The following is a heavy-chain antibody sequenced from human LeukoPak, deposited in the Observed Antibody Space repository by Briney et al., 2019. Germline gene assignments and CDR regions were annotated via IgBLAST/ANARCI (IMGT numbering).Heavy chain of an antibody. J-gene: IGHJ5*02. V-gene: IGHV4-34*01. Sequence: SETLSLTCAVYGGSFSGYYWSWIRQSPGKGLEWIGEINHSGSTNYNPSLKSRVTISVDTSKNQFSLKLSSVTAADTAVYYCASRGYCSSTSCPYNWFDPWGQGTLVTVSS. CDR1: GGSFSGYY. D-gene: IGHD2-2*01. CDR2: INHSGST. CDR3: ASRGYCSSTSCPYNWFDP.